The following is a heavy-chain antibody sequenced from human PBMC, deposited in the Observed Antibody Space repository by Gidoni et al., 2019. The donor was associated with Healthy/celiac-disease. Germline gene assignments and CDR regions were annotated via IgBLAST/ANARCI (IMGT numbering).Heavy chain of an antibody. D-gene: IGHD1-26*01. CDR2: ISYDGSNK. Sequence: QVQLVESGGGVVQPGRSLRLSCAASGFTFSSYGMHWVRQAPGKGLEWVAVISYDGSNKYYADSVKGRFTISRDNSKNTLYLQMNSLRAEDTAVYYCAKDPAASGIPDYWGQGTLVTVSS. J-gene: IGHJ4*02. V-gene: IGHV3-30*18. CDR1: GFTFSSYG. CDR3: AKDPAASGIPDY.